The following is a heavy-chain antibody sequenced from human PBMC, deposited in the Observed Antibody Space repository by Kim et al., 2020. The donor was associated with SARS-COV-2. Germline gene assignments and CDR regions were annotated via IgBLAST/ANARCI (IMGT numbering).Heavy chain of an antibody. D-gene: IGHD4-17*01. V-gene: IGHV4-30-2*04. Sequence: YYNPSLESRVSLSVDASKNQFSLKGISVTAADAAIYYCARGDYGDYGGVDVWGQGITVTVSS. J-gene: IGHJ6*02. CDR3: ARGDYGDYGGVDV.